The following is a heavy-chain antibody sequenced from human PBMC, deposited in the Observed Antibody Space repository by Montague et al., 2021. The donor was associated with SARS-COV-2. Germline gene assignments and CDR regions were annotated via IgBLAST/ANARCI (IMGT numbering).Heavy chain of an antibody. J-gene: IGHJ3*02. D-gene: IGHD3-16*02. V-gene: IGHV3-48*03. Sequence: SLRLSCAASGFTFSNYGMNWVRQAPGKGPEWISYISTSAYTTSYAGSVKGRFTISRDNGKNSLYLQMYSLRVEDTAVYYCTRDYRSIVGDGLDIWGQGTKVTVSS. CDR3: TRDYRSIVGDGLDI. CDR1: GFTFSNYG. CDR2: ISTSAYTT.